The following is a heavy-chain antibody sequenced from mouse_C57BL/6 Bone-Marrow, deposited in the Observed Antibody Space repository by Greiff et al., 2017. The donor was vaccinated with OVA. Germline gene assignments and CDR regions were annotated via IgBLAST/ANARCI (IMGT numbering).Heavy chain of an antibody. CDR2: INPSSGYT. D-gene: IGHD1-1*01. CDR3: SILSGYFDV. CDR1: GYTFTSFW. J-gene: IGHJ1*03. V-gene: IGHV1-7*01. Sequence: QVQLQQSGAELAKPGASVKLSCKAFGYTFTSFWMHWVTQRPGQGLKWIGYINPSSGYTTFNQKFKDKSTLTADKSSSTAYMQLSSLTYEDSSVYYCSILSGYFDVWGTGTTVTVSS.